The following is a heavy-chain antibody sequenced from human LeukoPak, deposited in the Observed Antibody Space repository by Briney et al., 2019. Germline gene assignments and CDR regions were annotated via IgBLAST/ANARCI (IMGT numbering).Heavy chain of an antibody. Sequence: ASVKVSCKASGYTFTGYYMHWVRQAPGQGLEWMGWINPNSGGTNYAQKFQGRVTMTRDTSISTAYIELSRLRSDDTAVYYCARNYGDYEGDWFDPWGQGTLVTVSS. CDR2: INPNSGGT. CDR1: GYTFTGYY. D-gene: IGHD4-17*01. V-gene: IGHV1-2*02. J-gene: IGHJ5*02. CDR3: ARNYGDYEGDWFDP.